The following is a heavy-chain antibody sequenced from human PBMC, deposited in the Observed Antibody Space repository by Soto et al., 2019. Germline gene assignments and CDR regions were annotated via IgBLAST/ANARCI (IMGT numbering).Heavy chain of an antibody. Sequence: GGSLRLSCAASGFTFSDYYMSWIRQAPGKGLEWVSYISSSGSTIYYADSVKGRFTISRDNAKNSLYLQMNSLRAEDTAVYYGASPLELQAFDIWGQGTMVTVSS. D-gene: IGHD1-7*01. CDR1: GFTFSDYY. V-gene: IGHV3-11*01. CDR3: ASPLELQAFDI. CDR2: ISSSGSTI. J-gene: IGHJ3*02.